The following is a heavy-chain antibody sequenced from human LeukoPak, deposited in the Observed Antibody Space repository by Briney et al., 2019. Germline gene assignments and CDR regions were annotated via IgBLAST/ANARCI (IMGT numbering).Heavy chain of an antibody. Sequence: PGTSLRLSCVASGFSFSSYPIHWVRRVPGKGLEWVAVMSVNGVNKYYADSVRGRFTVSRDISKNTQFLQMNSLRFEDTAVYFCVRESCSGGSCTYDPFDIWGHGTMVTVST. CDR1: GFSFSSYP. CDR3: VRESCSGGSCTYDPFDI. J-gene: IGHJ3*02. V-gene: IGHV3-30-3*01. CDR2: MSVNGVNK. D-gene: IGHD2-15*01.